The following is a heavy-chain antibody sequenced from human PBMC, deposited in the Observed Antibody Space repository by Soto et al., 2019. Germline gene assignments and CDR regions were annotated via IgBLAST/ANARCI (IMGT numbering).Heavy chain of an antibody. CDR2: IYYSGST. CDR3: ARGALIAKYYYYYYMDV. Sequence: PSETLSLTCTVSGGSISSYYWSWTRQPPGKGLEWIGYIYYSGSTNYNPSLKSRVTISVDTSKNQFSLKLSSVTAADTAVYYCARGALIAKYYYYYYMDVWGKGTTVTVSS. J-gene: IGHJ6*03. CDR1: GGSISSYY. V-gene: IGHV4-59*01.